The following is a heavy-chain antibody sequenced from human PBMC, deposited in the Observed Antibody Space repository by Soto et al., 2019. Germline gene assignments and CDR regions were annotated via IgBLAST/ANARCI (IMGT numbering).Heavy chain of an antibody. V-gene: IGHV1-69*06. CDR1: GGTFSSYA. D-gene: IGHD4-4*01. CDR3: ARCNPHIGPYYYYGMDV. Sequence: QVQLVQSGAEVKKPGSSVKVSCKASGGTFSSYAISWVRQAPGQGLEWMGGIIPIFGTANYAQKFQGRVTITADKSTSTAYMELSSLRSEDTAVYYCARCNPHIGPYYYYGMDVWGQGTTVTVSS. J-gene: IGHJ6*02. CDR2: IIPIFGTA.